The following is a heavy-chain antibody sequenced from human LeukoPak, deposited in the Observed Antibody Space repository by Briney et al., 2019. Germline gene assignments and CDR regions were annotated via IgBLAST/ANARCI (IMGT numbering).Heavy chain of an antibody. CDR3: ARYPIFSQMIY. CDR2: TYASGTT. V-gene: IGHV4-31*03. CDR1: GDSVSSGKYY. D-gene: IGHD3-3*02. J-gene: IGHJ4*02. Sequence: KPTQTLSLTCTVSGDSVSSGKYYWSWIRQRPGEGLEWIGYTYASGTTYYNPSLKSRVTISIDTSKNHFSLNLNAVTVADTAVYYCARYPIFSQMIYWGQGTLVTVSS.